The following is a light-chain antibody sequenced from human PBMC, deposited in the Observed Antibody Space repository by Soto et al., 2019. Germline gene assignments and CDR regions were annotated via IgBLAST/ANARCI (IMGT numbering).Light chain of an antibody. CDR3: QQYDSYPYT. Sequence: DIQMTQSPSTLSTSVGERVTITCRASQTISSWLAWYQEKPGKAPKLLIYKASTSESGVPSRFSGSGSGTEFTLTISILQPDDFATYYCQQYDSYPYTFGQGTKLEIK. CDR1: QTISSW. V-gene: IGKV1-5*03. J-gene: IGKJ2*01. CDR2: KAS.